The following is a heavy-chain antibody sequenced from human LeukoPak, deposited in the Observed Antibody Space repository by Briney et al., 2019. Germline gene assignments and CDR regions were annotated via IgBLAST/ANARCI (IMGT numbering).Heavy chain of an antibody. CDR3: TNGSSWFNRFDP. V-gene: IGHV3-73*01. J-gene: IGHJ5*02. CDR1: GFTFSGSA. Sequence: PGGSLKLSCAASGFTFSGSAMHWVRQASGKGLEWVGRIRSKANSYATAYAASVKGRFTISRDDSKNTAYLRMNSLKTEDTAVYYCTNGSSWFNRFDPWGQGTLVTVSS. D-gene: IGHD6-13*01. CDR2: IRSKANSYAT.